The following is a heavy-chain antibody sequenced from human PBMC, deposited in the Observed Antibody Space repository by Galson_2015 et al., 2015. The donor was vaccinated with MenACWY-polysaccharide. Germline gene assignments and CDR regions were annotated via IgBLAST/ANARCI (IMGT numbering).Heavy chain of an antibody. J-gene: IGHJ4*02. Sequence: SLRLSCAASGFTFNIYGIHWVRQAPGKGLEWVAVISYDGSNKYYADSVKGRFTISRDNSKNTLFLQMNGLSPEDTAVYYCAKVSDQYDSGWNYFDNWGQGTLVTVSS. CDR2: ISYDGSNK. D-gene: IGHD6-19*01. V-gene: IGHV3-30*18. CDR3: AKVSDQYDSGWNYFDN. CDR1: GFTFNIYG.